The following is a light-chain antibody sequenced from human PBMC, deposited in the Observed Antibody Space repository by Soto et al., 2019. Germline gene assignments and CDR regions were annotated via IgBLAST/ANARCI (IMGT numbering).Light chain of an antibody. Sequence: TVSTQSPATLSVSPGERATLSCRASQSISSNLAWFQQKPGQAPRLLIYDASTMATGFPARFSGGGSGTEFTLTISSLQSEDFAVYYCQQYNNWPITFGQGTRLEIK. CDR1: QSISSN. V-gene: IGKV3-15*01. CDR3: QQYNNWPIT. J-gene: IGKJ5*01. CDR2: DAS.